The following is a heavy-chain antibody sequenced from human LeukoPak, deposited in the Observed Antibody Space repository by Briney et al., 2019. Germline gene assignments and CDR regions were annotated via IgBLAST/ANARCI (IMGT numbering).Heavy chain of an antibody. D-gene: IGHD3-22*01. CDR1: GYTFTSYG. CDR3: ARGRNYYDSSGYYYAFDY. V-gene: IGHV1-18*01. Sequence: ASVKVSCKASGYTFTSYGISWVRQAPGQGLEWMGWISAYNGNTNYAQKLQGRVTMTTDTSTSTAYMELRSLRSDDTAVYYCARGRNYYDSSGYYYAFDYWGQGTLVTVSS. J-gene: IGHJ4*02. CDR2: ISAYNGNT.